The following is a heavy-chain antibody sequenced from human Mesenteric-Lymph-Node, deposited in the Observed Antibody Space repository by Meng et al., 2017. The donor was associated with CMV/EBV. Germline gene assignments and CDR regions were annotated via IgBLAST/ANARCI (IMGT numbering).Heavy chain of an antibody. CDR2: TYQRSRWFY. CDR3: ARGVLHTAGDGLWGPEIYYFYGMDV. D-gene: IGHD7-27*01. CDR1: GDSVSSNTAA. J-gene: IGHJ6*02. V-gene: IGHV6-1*01. Sequence: SETLSLTCGISGDSVSSNTAAWTWIRQSPSRGLEWLGRTYQRSRWFYDYAVSLKSRITITPDTSKNQFSLQLKSVTPEDTAVYFCARGVLHTAGDGLWGPEIYYFYGMDVWGQGTTVTVSS.